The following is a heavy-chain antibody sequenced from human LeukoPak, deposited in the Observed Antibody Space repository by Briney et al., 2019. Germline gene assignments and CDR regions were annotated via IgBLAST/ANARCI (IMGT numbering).Heavy chain of an antibody. CDR2: INGGGDST. CDR3: AKDRHSVTWPFDY. D-gene: IGHD6-13*01. J-gene: IGHJ4*02. V-gene: IGHV3-23*01. CDR1: GFTFSDAW. Sequence: GGSLRLSCAASGFTFSDAWMSWVRQAPGTGLEWVSTINGGGDSTFYADSVKGRFTISRDNSESTLYLQMNSLRAEDTAVYYCAKDRHSVTWPFDYWGQGTLVTVSS.